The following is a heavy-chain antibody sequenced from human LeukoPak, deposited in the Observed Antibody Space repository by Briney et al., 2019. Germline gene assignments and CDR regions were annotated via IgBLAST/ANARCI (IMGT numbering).Heavy chain of an antibody. Sequence: GGSLRLSCAASGFTFSSYEMNWVRQAPGKGLEWVSYISSSGGTIYYADSVKGRFTISRDNAKNSLYLQMNSQRAEDTAVYYCAREPVAYYDSSFDYWGQGTLVTVSS. D-gene: IGHD3-22*01. V-gene: IGHV3-48*03. CDR3: AREPVAYYDSSFDY. CDR1: GFTFSSYE. CDR2: ISSSGGTI. J-gene: IGHJ4*02.